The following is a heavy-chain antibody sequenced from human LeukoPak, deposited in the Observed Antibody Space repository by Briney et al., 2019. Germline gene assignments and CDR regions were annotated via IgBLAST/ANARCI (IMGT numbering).Heavy chain of an antibody. D-gene: IGHD4-11*01. CDR3: AREGDYSNVQDV. CDR1: GFTFSTYW. J-gene: IGHJ6*04. Sequence: QSGGSLRLSCAASGFTFSTYWMHWVRQAPGKGLVWVSRINSDGSSTNYADSVEGRFTISRDNAKNTLYLQMNSLRAEDTAVYYCAREGDYSNVQDVWGKGTTVTVSS. CDR2: INSDGSST. V-gene: IGHV3-74*01.